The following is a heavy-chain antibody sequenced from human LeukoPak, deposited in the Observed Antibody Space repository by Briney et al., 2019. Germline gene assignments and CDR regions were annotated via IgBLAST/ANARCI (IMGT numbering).Heavy chain of an antibody. CDR3: AKDRRQWLVDYFDY. J-gene: IGHJ4*02. CDR1: GFTFSSYG. D-gene: IGHD6-19*01. CDR2: ISYDGSNK. Sequence: PGGSLRLSCAASGFTFSSYGMHWVRQAPGKGLEWVAVISYDGSNKYYADSVKGRFTISRDNSKNTLYLQMNSLRAEDTAVYYCAKDRRQWLVDYFDYWGQGTLVTVSS. V-gene: IGHV3-30*18.